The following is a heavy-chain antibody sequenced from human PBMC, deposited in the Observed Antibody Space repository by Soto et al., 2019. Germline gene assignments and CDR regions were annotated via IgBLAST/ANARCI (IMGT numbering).Heavy chain of an antibody. Sequence: EVQLVESGGGLVQPGGSLRLSCAASGFSFSNLWMSWVRQAPGKGLEWVANINQDASEKYYVDSVKGRFTISRDNAKNSPDLQVSSLRDEDTAVYYCARGGRSSSWYWRDWGQGTLVTVSS. V-gene: IGHV3-7*01. D-gene: IGHD6-13*01. CDR3: ARGGRSSSWYWRD. CDR1: GFSFSNLW. J-gene: IGHJ4*02. CDR2: INQDASEK.